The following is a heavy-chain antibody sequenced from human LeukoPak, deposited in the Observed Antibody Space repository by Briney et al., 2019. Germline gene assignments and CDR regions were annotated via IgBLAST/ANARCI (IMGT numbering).Heavy chain of an antibody. CDR3: ATPGYYFDGSGYYPLTY. V-gene: IGHV1-2*02. D-gene: IGHD3-22*01. CDR2: INPNSGGT. Sequence: GASVKVSCKASGYTFTGYYMHWVRQAPGQGLEWMGWINPNSGGTNYAQKFQGRVTVTRDTSISTAYMELSRLRSDDTAVYYCATPGYYFDGSGYYPLTYWGQGTLVTVSS. J-gene: IGHJ4*02. CDR1: GYTFTGYY.